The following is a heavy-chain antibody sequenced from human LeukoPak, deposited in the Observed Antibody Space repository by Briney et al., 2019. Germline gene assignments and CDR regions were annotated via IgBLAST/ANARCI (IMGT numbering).Heavy chain of an antibody. CDR2: INHSGST. Sequence: ETLSLTCAIYGGSFSDYYWSWIRQPPGKGLEWIGEINHSGSTNYNPSLTSRVTMSVDTSKNQFSLKLSSVTAADTAVYYCARGPPRDFGTSGFYYNYWGQGTRVTVSS. CDR3: ARGPPRDFGTSGFYYNY. J-gene: IGHJ4*02. V-gene: IGHV4-34*01. CDR1: GGSFSDYY. D-gene: IGHD3-22*01.